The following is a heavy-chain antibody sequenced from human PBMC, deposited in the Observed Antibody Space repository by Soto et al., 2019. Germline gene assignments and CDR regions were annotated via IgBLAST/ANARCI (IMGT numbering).Heavy chain of an antibody. CDR2: INPSGGST. J-gene: IGHJ4*02. D-gene: IGHD4-17*01. CDR3: ARFPPDYGGKGV. Sequence: QVQLVQSGAEVKKPGASVKVSCKASGYTFTSYYMHWVRQAPGQGLEWMGIINPSGGSTSYAQKFQGRVTMNRDTSTSTVYMELSSLRSEDTAVYYCARFPPDYGGKGVWGQGTLVTVSS. V-gene: IGHV1-46*01. CDR1: GYTFTSYY.